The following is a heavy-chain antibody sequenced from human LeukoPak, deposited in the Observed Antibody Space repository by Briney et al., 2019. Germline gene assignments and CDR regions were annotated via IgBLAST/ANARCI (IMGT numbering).Heavy chain of an antibody. CDR2: IYYSGST. Sequence: SETLSLTCTVSGDSISSYYWNWIRQPPGKGLEWIGFIYYSGSTNYNPSLKSRVTISVDTSKNQFSLKLSSVTAADTAVYYCARGQYGYGGFDYWGQGTLVTVSS. CDR3: ARGQYGYGGFDY. CDR1: GDSISSYY. J-gene: IGHJ4*02. D-gene: IGHD5-12*01. V-gene: IGHV4-59*12.